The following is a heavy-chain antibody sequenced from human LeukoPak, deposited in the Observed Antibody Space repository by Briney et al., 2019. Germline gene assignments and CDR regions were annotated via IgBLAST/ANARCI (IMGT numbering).Heavy chain of an antibody. CDR2: IYYSGST. V-gene: IGHV4-39*01. J-gene: IGHJ3*02. CDR3: ARHGEELELLGAFDS. Sequence: PSETLSLTCTVSGGSISSSSYYWGWIRQPPGKGLEWIGSIYYSGSTYYNPSLKSRVTISVDTSKNQFSLKLSSVTAADTAVYYCARHGEELELLGAFDSWSQGTMVTVSS. D-gene: IGHD1-26*01. CDR1: GGSISSSSYY.